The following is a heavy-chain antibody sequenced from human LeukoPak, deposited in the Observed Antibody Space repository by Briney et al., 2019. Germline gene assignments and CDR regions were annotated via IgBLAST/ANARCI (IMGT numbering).Heavy chain of an antibody. Sequence: GESLKISCKGSGYSFANYWIAWVRQKPGQGLEWLGIIYGGDSGTRYSPSFQGQVTISADKSISTAYLQWSSLKASDTAMYYCATPYPREYCSSTTCYFNYWGQGTLVTVSS. V-gene: IGHV5-51*01. CDR3: ATPYPREYCSSTTCYFNY. CDR2: IYGGDSGT. D-gene: IGHD2-2*01. CDR1: GYSFANYW. J-gene: IGHJ4*02.